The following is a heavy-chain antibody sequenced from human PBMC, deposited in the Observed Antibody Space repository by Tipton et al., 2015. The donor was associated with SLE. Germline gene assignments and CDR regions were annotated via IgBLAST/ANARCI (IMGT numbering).Heavy chain of an antibody. D-gene: IGHD3-22*01. CDR1: AYTFTGYY. CDR2: INPNNGDT. V-gene: IGHV1-2*02. CDR3: ARGYYDPSESTVEDN. J-gene: IGHJ4*01. Sequence: QSGAEVKKPGASVKVSCKASAYTFTGYYFHWVRQAPGQGLEWMGWINPNNGDTKYAQKFQGRVTMTGDTSISTAYMELRRLKSDDTAVYFCARGYYDPSESTVEDNWGQGTLVTVSS.